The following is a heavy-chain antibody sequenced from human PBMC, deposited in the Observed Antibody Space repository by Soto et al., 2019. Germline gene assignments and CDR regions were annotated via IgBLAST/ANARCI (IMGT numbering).Heavy chain of an antibody. Sequence: GASVKVSCKASGYTFTSYAMHWVRQAPGQRLEWMGWINAGNGNTKYSQKFQGRVTITRDTSASTAYMELSSLRSEDTAVYYCAGSVGYYDFWMAGARGKYGMDVWGQGTTVTVSS. D-gene: IGHD3-3*01. V-gene: IGHV1-3*01. J-gene: IGHJ6*02. CDR3: AGSVGYYDFWMAGARGKYGMDV. CDR2: INAGNGNT. CDR1: GYTFTSYA.